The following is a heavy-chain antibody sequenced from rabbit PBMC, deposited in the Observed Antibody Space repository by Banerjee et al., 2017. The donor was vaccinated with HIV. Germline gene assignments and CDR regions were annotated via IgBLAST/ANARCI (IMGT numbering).Heavy chain of an antibody. D-gene: IGHD4-2*01. J-gene: IGHJ4*01. Sequence: VRQAPGKGLEWIGCIYTGDGTTYYASWVNGRFSISKTSSTTVSLQMTTLTAADTATYFCARSYAGYADTSLNLWGQGTLVTVS. CDR3: ARSYAGYADTSLNL. V-gene: IGHV1S40*01. CDR2: IYTGDGTT.